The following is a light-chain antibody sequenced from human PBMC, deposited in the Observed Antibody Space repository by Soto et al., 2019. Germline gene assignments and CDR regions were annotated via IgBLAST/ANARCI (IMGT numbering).Light chain of an antibody. V-gene: IGLV2-14*03. CDR2: DVS. CDR3: SSYTTSSTVI. Sequence: QSALTQPASVSASPGQSITISCSGTSSDVGGYDYVTWYQHHPGKAPELMIYDVSNRPSGVPNRFSGSKSGNTASLTISGLQAEDEADYYCSSYTTSSTVIFGGGTQLTVL. J-gene: IGLJ2*01. CDR1: SSDVGGYDY.